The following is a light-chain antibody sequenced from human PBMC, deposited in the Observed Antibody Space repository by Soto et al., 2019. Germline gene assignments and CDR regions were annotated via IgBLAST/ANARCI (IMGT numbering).Light chain of an antibody. CDR1: SFNVGSYNL. Sequence: QFALTQPASVSGSPGQSITISCTGTSFNVGSYNLVSWYQQHPGKAPKLMIYEGSKRPSGVSNRFSGSKSGNTASLTISGLQAEDEADYYCCSYAGSSTYVFGTGTKLTVL. CDR2: EGS. J-gene: IGLJ1*01. CDR3: CSYAGSSTYV. V-gene: IGLV2-23*01.